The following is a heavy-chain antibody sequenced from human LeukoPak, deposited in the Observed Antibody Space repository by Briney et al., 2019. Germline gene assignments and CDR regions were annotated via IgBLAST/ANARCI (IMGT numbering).Heavy chain of an antibody. J-gene: IGHJ4*02. V-gene: IGHV3-7*01. CDR2: IKQDGSEN. CDR3: ARNTRLGGYDC. CDR1: GFTFSNYW. D-gene: IGHD5-12*01. Sequence: GGSLRLSCAASGFTFSNYWMSWVRQAPGKGLEWVANIKQDGSENYNVDSVKGRFTISRDNAKNSLYLQMNSLRAEDTAVYYCARNTRLGGYDCWGQGTLVTVSS.